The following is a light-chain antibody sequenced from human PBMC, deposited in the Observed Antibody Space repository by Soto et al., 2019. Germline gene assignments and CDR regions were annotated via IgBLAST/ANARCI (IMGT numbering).Light chain of an antibody. CDR2: AAS. CDR1: QSISKH. V-gene: IGKV1-39*01. CDR3: QQSYSSPPT. Sequence: DIQMTQSPSSLAASVEDRVIITCRASQSISKHLNWYQQKPGKAPKLLIFAASSLQSGVPSRFSGSRSGPDFTLTISRLKTEDFATYYCQQSYSSPPTFCQGTKVDIK. J-gene: IGKJ1*01.